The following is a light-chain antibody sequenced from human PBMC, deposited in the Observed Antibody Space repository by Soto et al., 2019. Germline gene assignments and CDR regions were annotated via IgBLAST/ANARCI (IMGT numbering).Light chain of an antibody. CDR2: ASS. V-gene: IGKV3-20*01. CDR1: QSVSSSY. Sequence: EIVLTQSPGTLSLSPGERATLSCRASQSVSSSYLAWYQQKPGQAPRLLIYASSSRATGIPDSFSGSGSGTDFTLTISRLEPEDFAVYYCQQYEHHPRYTFGQGTKLE. CDR3: QQYEHHPRYT. J-gene: IGKJ2*01.